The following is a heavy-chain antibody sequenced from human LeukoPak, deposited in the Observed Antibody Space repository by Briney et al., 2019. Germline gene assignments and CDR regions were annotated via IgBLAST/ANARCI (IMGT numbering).Heavy chain of an antibody. CDR3: ARFYDFWSGLIDY. J-gene: IGHJ4*02. Sequence: PSETLSLTCAVSGYSISSGYYWGWIRQPPGKGLEWIGGIYHSGSTYYNPSLKSRVTISVDTSKNQFSLKLSSVTAADTAVYYCARFYDFWSGLIDYWGQGTLVTVSS. V-gene: IGHV4-38-2*01. CDR2: IYHSGST. D-gene: IGHD3-3*01. CDR1: GYSISSGYY.